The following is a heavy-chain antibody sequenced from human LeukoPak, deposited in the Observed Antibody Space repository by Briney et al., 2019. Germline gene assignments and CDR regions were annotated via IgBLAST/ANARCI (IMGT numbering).Heavy chain of an antibody. V-gene: IGHV4-61*09. CDR2: IYTSGST. J-gene: IGHJ5*02. CDR1: GGSISSGSYY. D-gene: IGHD3-22*01. CDR3: ARDPSLITMIGGFAP. Sequence: SETLSLTCTVSGGSISSGSYYWSWIRQPAGKGLEWIGHIYTSGSTNYNPSLKSRVTISLDTSKNQFSLKLNSVTAADTAVYYCARDPSLITMIGGFAPWGQGPLVTVSS.